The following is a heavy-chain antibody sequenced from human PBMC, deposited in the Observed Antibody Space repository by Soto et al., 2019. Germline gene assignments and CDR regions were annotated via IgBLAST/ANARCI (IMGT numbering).Heavy chain of an antibody. CDR3: AHFIVVPPSDVFDV. CDR2: IYWDGEK. V-gene: IGHV2-5*02. J-gene: IGHJ3*01. CDR1: GFSLSTSGVG. Sequence: QITLKESGPALVNPTQTLTLTCTFSGFSLSTSGVGVGWIRQPPGKALEWLALIYWDGEKRYSPSQKSRLAITTDTAKSQVVLTMTNLDPVDTATYYCAHFIVVPPSDVFDVWGQGTMVAGSS. D-gene: IGHD2-2*01.